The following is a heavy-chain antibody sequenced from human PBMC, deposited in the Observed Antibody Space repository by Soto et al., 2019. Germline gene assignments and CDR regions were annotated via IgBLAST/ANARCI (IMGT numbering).Heavy chain of an antibody. Sequence: QMQLVESGGGVVQPGRSLRLSCAASGFTFSSYPMHWVRQAPGKGLEWVAGISFDGSKKYYADSVKGRFFLSKDNSKNMLSLQMNSLRGEDSAVYYCARLPGPLVAVLYLYPVDGLEPVSDADVWGQGTAGTVSS. J-gene: IGHJ6*02. CDR2: ISFDGSKK. V-gene: IGHV3-30-3*01. CDR1: GFTFSSYP. D-gene: IGHD6-19*01. CDR3: ARLPGPLVAVLYLYPVDGLEPVSDADV.